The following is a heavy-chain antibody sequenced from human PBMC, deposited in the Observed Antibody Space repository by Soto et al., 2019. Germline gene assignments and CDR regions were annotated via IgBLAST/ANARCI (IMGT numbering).Heavy chain of an antibody. D-gene: IGHD3-3*01. CDR1: GFSLSDHY. CDR2: ITNEAYSFTT. J-gene: IGHJ4*02. CDR3: ADLTWNGYYLP. V-gene: IGHV3-72*01. Sequence: EVQLVASGGGLVQPGGSLRLSWAASGFSLSDHYMDWVRQAPGKGLDWVGRITNEAYSFTTAYAASVKGRFTISSDDSQNSLYLQMNSRKTEDTAVYYCADLTWNGYYLPWGQGTLITVSS.